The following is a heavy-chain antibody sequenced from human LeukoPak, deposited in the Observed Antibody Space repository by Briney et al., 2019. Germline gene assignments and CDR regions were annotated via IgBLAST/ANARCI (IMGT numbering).Heavy chain of an antibody. J-gene: IGHJ4*02. CDR2: ISGSGGST. D-gene: IGHD4-17*01. CDR3: AKDLNDYGDYGEYFDY. CDR1: GFNFANHA. Sequence: QPGGSLRLSCAASGFNFANHAMSWVRQTAGKGLEWVSAISGSGGSTYYADSVKGRFTISRDNSKNTLYLQMNSLRAEDTAVYYCAKDLNDYGDYGEYFDYWGQGTLVTVSS. V-gene: IGHV3-23*01.